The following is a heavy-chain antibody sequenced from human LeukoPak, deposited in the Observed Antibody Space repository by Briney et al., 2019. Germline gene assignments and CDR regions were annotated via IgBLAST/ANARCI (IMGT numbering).Heavy chain of an antibody. Sequence: PSETLSLTCAVSGGSISSGGYSWSWIRQPPGKGLEWIGYIYHSGSTYYNPSLKSRVTISVDRSKNQFSPKLSSVTAADTAVYYCARAPYSSSLYYYGVDVWGQGTTVTVSS. D-gene: IGHD6-13*01. J-gene: IGHJ6*02. CDR1: GGSISSGGYS. CDR3: ARAPYSSSLYYYGVDV. CDR2: IYHSGST. V-gene: IGHV4-30-2*01.